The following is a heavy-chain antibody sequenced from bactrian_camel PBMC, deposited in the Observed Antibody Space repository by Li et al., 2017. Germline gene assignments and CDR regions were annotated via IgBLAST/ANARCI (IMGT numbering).Heavy chain of an antibody. V-gene: IGHV3S40*01. D-gene: IGHD4*01. CDR1: GFTFRAYD. J-gene: IGHJ4*01. Sequence: VQLVESGGGLVQPGGSLKLSCVASGFTFRAYDMSWVRQAPGKGLERISGMAWAGNRPWYAASVKGRFTMSRDNAKNTLYLQMNDLKTEDTAVYCCATAATLATMSPSDASFKCEGTQVTVS. CDR2: MAWAGNRP.